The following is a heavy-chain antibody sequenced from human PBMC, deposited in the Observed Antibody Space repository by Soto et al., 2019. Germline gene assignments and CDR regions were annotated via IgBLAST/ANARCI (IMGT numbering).Heavy chain of an antibody. CDR3: VRENWYYDY. V-gene: IGHV1-2*04. Sequence: ASVKVSCKASGYTFNPFYMHWVRQAPGQGLEWMGWIYPKTGGTNYAQKFQGWVTMTSDTSISTVYMELRSLKSDDTAVYYCVRENWYYDYWGQGTLVTVSS. D-gene: IGHD1-7*01. CDR2: IYPKTGGT. J-gene: IGHJ4*02. CDR1: GYTFNPFY.